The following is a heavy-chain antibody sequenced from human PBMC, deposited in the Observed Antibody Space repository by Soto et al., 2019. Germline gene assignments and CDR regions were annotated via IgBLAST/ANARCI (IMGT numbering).Heavy chain of an antibody. V-gene: IGHV4-61*01. CDR1: GGSVSSGSYY. CDR2: IYYSGST. D-gene: IGHD2-15*01. Sequence: QVQLQESGPGLVKPSETLSLTCTVSGGSVSSGSYYWSWIRQPPGKGLEWIGYIYYSGSTNYNPSLRRRVTISVDTSKNQFSLKLSSVTAADTAVYYCARAGVVVVAALRGAYYFDYWGQGTLVTVSS. CDR3: ARAGVVVVAALRGAYYFDY. J-gene: IGHJ4*02.